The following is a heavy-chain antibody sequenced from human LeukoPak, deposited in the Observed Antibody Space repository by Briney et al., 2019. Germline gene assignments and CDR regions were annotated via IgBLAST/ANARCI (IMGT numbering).Heavy chain of an antibody. CDR2: ISAYNGNT. CDR3: ARPQKGDTPGNWFDP. CDR1: GYTFTSYG. V-gene: IGHV1-18*01. J-gene: IGHJ5*02. Sequence: GASVRVSCTASGYTFTSYGISWVRQAPGQGLEWMGWISAYNGNTNYAQTLQGRVTMTTDTSTSTAYMELRSLRSDDTAVYYCARPQKGDTPGNWFDPWGQGTLVTVSS. D-gene: IGHD2-2*02.